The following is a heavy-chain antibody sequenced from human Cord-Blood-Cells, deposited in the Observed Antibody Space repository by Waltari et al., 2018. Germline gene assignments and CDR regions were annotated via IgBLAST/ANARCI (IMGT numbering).Heavy chain of an antibody. D-gene: IGHD6-13*01. Sequence: QVQLVQSGAEVKKPGSSVKVSCKASGGTFSSYAHSWVRQAPGQGREWMGGIIPIFGTANYAQKFQGRVTITADESTSTAYMELSSLRSEDTAVYYCARVGSIAATTNWFDPWGQGTLVTVSS. CDR1: GGTFSSYA. CDR3: ARVGSIAATTNWFDP. J-gene: IGHJ5*02. V-gene: IGHV1-69*01. CDR2: IIPIFGTA.